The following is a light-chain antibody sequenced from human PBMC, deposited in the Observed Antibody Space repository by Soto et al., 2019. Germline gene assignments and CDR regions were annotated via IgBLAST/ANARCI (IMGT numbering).Light chain of an antibody. Sequence: QSVLTQPPSASGSPGQSVTISCTGISSDVGGYNYVSWYQQHPGKAPKLMIYEVSKRPSGVPDRFSGSKSGNTASLTVSGLQAEDEADYYCYSYASSNNGVFGGGTKLTVL. CDR3: YSYASSNNGV. CDR1: SSDVGGYNY. J-gene: IGLJ3*02. CDR2: EVS. V-gene: IGLV2-8*01.